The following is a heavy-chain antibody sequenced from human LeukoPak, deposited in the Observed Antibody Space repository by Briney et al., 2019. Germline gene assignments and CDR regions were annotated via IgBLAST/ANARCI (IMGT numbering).Heavy chain of an antibody. J-gene: IGHJ3*02. D-gene: IGHD3-22*01. CDR1: GFTFSTYW. CDR3: ARLGPLGDYYDSSGYYYPAAFDI. CDR2: INTDGSST. V-gene: IGHV3-74*01. Sequence: GGSLRLSCAASGFTFSTYWMHWVRQAPGKGLVWVSRINTDGSSTDYADSVKGRFTISRDNAKNSLYLQMNSLRAEDTAVYYCARLGPLGDYYDSSGYYYPAAFDIWGQGTMVTVSS.